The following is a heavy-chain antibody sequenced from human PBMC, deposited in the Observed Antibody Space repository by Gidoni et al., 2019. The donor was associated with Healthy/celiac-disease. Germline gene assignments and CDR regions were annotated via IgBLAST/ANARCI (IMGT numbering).Heavy chain of an antibody. D-gene: IGHD5-12*01. Sequence: SGAEVKKPGASVKVSCKASGYTFTSYAMHWVRQAPGQRLEWMGWINAGNGNTKYSQKFQGRVTITRDTSASTAYMELSSLRSEDTAVYYCARGGGYEVFFYFDLWGRGTLVTVSS. V-gene: IGHV1-3*01. CDR2: INAGNGNT. CDR3: ARGGGYEVFFYFDL. CDR1: GYTFTSYA. J-gene: IGHJ2*01.